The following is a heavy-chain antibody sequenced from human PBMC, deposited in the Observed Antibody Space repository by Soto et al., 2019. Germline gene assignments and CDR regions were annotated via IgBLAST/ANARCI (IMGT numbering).Heavy chain of an antibody. Sequence: SVKVSCKASGGTFSSYAISWVRQAPGQGLEWMGGIIPIFGTANYAQKFQGRVTITADESTSAAYMELSSLRSEDTAVYYCARDRDYYDSSGYNYYYGMDVWGQGATVTVSS. D-gene: IGHD3-22*01. J-gene: IGHJ6*02. CDR1: GGTFSSYA. V-gene: IGHV1-69*13. CDR2: IIPIFGTA. CDR3: ARDRDYYDSSGYNYYYGMDV.